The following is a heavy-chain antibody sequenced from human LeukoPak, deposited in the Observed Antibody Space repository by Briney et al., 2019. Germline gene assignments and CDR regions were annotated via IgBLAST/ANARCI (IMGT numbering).Heavy chain of an antibody. CDR1: GGSISSYY. CDR2: IYYSGST. D-gene: IGHD6-19*01. CDR3: ARGQWLVKEFDY. V-gene: IGHV4-59*01. J-gene: IGHJ4*02. Sequence: PSETLSRTCTVSGGSISSYYWSWIRQPPGKGLEWIGYIYYSGSTNYNPSLKSRVTISVDTSKNQFSLKLSSVTAADTAVYYCARGQWLVKEFDYWGQGTLVTVSP.